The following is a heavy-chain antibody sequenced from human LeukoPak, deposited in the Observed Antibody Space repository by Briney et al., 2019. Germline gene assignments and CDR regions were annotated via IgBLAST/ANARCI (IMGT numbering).Heavy chain of an antibody. V-gene: IGHV4-59*01. J-gene: IGHJ6*03. CDR3: ARCLGDRITIFGVAYYYYYMDV. Sequence: SETLSLTCTVSGGSISSYYWSWLRQPPGKGLEWIGYIYYSGSTNYNPSLKSRVTISVDTSKNQFSLKLSSVTAADTAVYYCARCLGDRITIFGVAYYYYYMDVWGKGTTVTVSS. CDR2: IYYSGST. CDR1: GGSISSYY. D-gene: IGHD3-3*01.